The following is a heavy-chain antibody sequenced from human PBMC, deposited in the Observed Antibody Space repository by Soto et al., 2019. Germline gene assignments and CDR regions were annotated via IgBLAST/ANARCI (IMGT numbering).Heavy chain of an antibody. CDR2: ISRSGRGSA. CDR3: ARGRYLDSSDYWVANLPFDH. CDR1: GFTFNSYV. J-gene: IGHJ4*02. Sequence: VQLLESGGALVQPGGSLRLSCAASGFTFNSYVMTWVRQAPGEGLEWVSSISRSGRGSAYYADSVKGRFTISRDNSENTLFLQMNNLRDEDAALYYCARGRYLDSSDYWVANLPFDHWGLGTLVTVSS. V-gene: IGHV3-23*01. D-gene: IGHD3-22*01.